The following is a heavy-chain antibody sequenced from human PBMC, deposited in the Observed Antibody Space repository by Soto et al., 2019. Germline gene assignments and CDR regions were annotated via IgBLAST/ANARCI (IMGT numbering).Heavy chain of an antibody. CDR3: ARRNTAGFLRYFDN. J-gene: IGHJ4*02. D-gene: IGHD6-19*01. Sequence: QVQLVQSGAEVMQPGSSVKVSCKPSGGTLTNFINYPINWVRQSPGQGLEWMGGIVPNIGTVNYALKFQGRVTMTADKSTGTVYMELSSLRSDDAARYYWARRNTAGFLRYFDNWGQGTLVTGSS. CDR2: IVPNIGTV. CDR1: GGTLTNFINYP. V-gene: IGHV1-69*06.